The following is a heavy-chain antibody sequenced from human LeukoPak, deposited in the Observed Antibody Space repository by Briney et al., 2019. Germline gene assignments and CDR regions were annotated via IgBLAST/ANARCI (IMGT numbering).Heavy chain of an antibody. V-gene: IGHV4-59*01. CDR2: IYYSEST. CDR3: ARSSSGWYAAFDY. CDR1: GGSISSYY. D-gene: IGHD6-19*01. J-gene: IGHJ4*02. Sequence: TSETLSLTCTVSGGSISSYYWSWIRQPPGKGLEWIGYIYYSESTNYNPSLKSRITISVDTSKNQFSLKLSSVTAADTVVYYCARSSSGWYAAFDYWGQGTLVTVSS.